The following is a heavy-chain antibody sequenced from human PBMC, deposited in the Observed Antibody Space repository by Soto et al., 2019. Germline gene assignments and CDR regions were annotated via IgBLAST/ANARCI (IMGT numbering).Heavy chain of an antibody. V-gene: IGHV4-59*08. CDR1: GGSISSYY. CDR3: ARLRGGGDCYDY. Sequence: SETLSLTCTVSGGSISSYYWSWIRQPPGKGLEWIGYIYYSGSTNYNPSLKSRVTISVDTSKNQFSLKLSSVTAADTAVYYCARLRGGGDCYDYWGQGTLVTVS. J-gene: IGHJ4*02. D-gene: IGHD2-21*01. CDR2: IYYSGST.